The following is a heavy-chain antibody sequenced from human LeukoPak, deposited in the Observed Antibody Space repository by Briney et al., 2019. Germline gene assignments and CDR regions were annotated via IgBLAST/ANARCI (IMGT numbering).Heavy chain of an antibody. CDR3: ARDDGDYGAFDI. D-gene: IGHD4-17*01. CDR2: INSDGSST. V-gene: IGHV3-74*01. Sequence: ETLSLTCTVSGGSISSYYWSWVRQAPGKGLVWVSRINSDGSSTSYADSVKGRFTISRDNAKNTLYLQMNSLRAEDTAVYYCARDDGDYGAFDIWGQGTMVTVSS. J-gene: IGHJ3*02. CDR1: GGSISSYY.